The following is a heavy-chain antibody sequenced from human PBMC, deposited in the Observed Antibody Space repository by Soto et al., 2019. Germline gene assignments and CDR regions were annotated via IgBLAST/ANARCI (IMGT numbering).Heavy chain of an antibody. D-gene: IGHD4-17*01. CDR3: ARVTYGDYGSAFDI. J-gene: IGHJ3*02. CDR1: GFTFSSYS. Sequence: EVQLVESGGGLVQPGGSLRLSCAASGFTFSSYSMNWVRQAPGKGLEWVSYISSSSSTIYYADSVKGRFTISRHNAKNSLYLQMNSLRAEDTAVYYCARVTYGDYGSAFDIWGQGTMVTVSS. V-gene: IGHV3-48*01. CDR2: ISSSSSTI.